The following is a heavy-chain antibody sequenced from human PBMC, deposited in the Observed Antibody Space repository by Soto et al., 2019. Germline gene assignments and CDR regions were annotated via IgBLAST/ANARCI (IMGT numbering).Heavy chain of an antibody. Sequence: GGSLRLSCAASGFTFSSYGMHWVRQAPGKGLEWVAVISYDGSNKYYADSVKGRFTISRDNSKNTLYLQMNSLRAEDTAVYYCAKDRGSSGYFDYWGQGTLVTVSS. CDR3: AKDRGSSGYFDY. CDR1: GFTFSSYG. D-gene: IGHD3-22*01. J-gene: IGHJ4*02. V-gene: IGHV3-30*18. CDR2: ISYDGSNK.